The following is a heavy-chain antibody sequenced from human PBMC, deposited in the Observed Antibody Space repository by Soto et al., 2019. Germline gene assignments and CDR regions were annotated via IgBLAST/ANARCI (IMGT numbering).Heavy chain of an antibody. J-gene: IGHJ6*02. CDR3: TAQFFLSSRKPPEDV. V-gene: IGHV3-23*01. CDR1: VFTFGNYA. CDR2: LSGSSLNT. Sequence: GGSLRLSCEASVFTFGNYAMTWVRQGRGRGLEWVSALSGSSLNTYYADSVKGRFTISRDNSKNTMYLEMNSLRVDDTAVYYCTAQFFLSSRKPPEDVWGQGTPVTVSS.